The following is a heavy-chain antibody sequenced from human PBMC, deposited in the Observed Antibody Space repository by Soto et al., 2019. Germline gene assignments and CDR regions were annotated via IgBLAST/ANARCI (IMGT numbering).Heavy chain of an antibody. CDR3: AKDRNIVVVVAAPSY. CDR2: ISGSGGST. D-gene: IGHD2-15*01. J-gene: IGHJ4*02. Sequence: GGSLRLSCAASGFTFSSYAMSWVRQAPGKGLEWVSAISGSGGSTYYADSVKGRFTISRDNSKNTLYLQMNSLRAEDTSVYYCAKDRNIVVVVAAPSYWGQGTLVTVSS. V-gene: IGHV3-23*01. CDR1: GFTFSSYA.